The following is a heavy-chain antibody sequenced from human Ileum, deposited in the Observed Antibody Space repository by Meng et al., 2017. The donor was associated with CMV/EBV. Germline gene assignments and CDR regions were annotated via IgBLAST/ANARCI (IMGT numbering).Heavy chain of an antibody. V-gene: IGHV1-3*01. CDR1: GYTFTSYA. CDR3: AIDPSGYYYKF. Sequence: SCKASGYTFTSYAMHWVRQAPGQMLEWMGWINAGNGNTKNSQKFQDRVTFTRDTSASTAYMELSGLRSEDTAVYYCAIDPSGYYYKFWGQGTLVTVSS. CDR2: INAGNGNT. J-gene: IGHJ4*02. D-gene: IGHD3-22*01.